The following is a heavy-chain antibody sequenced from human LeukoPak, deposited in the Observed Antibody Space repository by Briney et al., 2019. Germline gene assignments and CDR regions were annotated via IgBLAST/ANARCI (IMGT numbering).Heavy chain of an antibody. Sequence: EGSLRLSCAASGFTFSNYAMSWVRQAPGKGLEWVSGIGGVAGSAYYADSVKGRFTISRDNSNNTLYLQMNSLRVEDTAAYYCAKDRGDGSNRDGFFDYWGQGTLVTVSS. CDR1: GFTFSNYA. D-gene: IGHD5-24*01. V-gene: IGHV3-23*01. CDR2: IGGVAGSA. CDR3: AKDRGDGSNRDGFFDY. J-gene: IGHJ4*02.